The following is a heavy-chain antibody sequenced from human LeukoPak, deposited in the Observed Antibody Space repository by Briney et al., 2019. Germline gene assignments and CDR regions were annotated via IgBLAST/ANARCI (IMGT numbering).Heavy chain of an antibody. CDR1: GFTFSSYE. CDR2: ISSSGSTI. CDR3: AELGITMIGGV. Sequence: GGSLRLSCAASGFTFSSYETNWVRQAPGRGLEWVSYISSSGSTIYYADSVKGRFTISRDNAKNSLYLQMNSLRAEDTAVYYCAELGITMIGGVWGKGTTVTISS. V-gene: IGHV3-48*03. D-gene: IGHD3-10*02. J-gene: IGHJ6*04.